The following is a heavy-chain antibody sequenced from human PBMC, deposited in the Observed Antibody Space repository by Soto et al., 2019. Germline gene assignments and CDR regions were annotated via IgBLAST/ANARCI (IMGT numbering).Heavy chain of an antibody. CDR1: GFTISSNA. CDR3: AKDKPGTTSFDY. J-gene: IGHJ4*02. CDR2: ISDRGDTT. D-gene: IGHD1-1*01. Sequence: GGSLRLSCAASGFTISSNAMYWVRQAPGKGLEWVSAISDRGDTTHYADSVKGRFTISRDTSKNTLYLQLNTLRADDTAVYYCAKDKPGTTSFDYWGQGTLVTVSS. V-gene: IGHV3-23*01.